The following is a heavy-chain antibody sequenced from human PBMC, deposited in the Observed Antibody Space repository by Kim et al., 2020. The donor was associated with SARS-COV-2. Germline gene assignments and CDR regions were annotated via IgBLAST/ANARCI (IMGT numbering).Heavy chain of an antibody. CDR1: GFTFSDYY. Sequence: GGSLRLSCAASGFTFSDYYMSWIRQAPGKGLEWASYISSSSSYTNYADSVKGRFTISRDNAKNSLYLQMNSLRAEDTAVYYCARDLPNYYGSGSQKQYNWFDPWGQGTLVTVSS. D-gene: IGHD3-10*01. CDR3: ARDLPNYYGSGSQKQYNWFDP. V-gene: IGHV3-11*06. J-gene: IGHJ5*02. CDR2: ISSSSSYT.